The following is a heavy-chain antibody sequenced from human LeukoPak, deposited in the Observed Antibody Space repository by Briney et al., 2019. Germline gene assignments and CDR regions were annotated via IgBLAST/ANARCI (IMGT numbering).Heavy chain of an antibody. Sequence: SETLSLTCAVYGGSFSGYYWSWIRQPPGKGLEWIGEINHSGSTNYSPSLKSRVTISVDTSKNQFSLKLSSVTAADTAVYYCARKTMIVVVNWFDPWGQGTLVTVSS. CDR1: GGSFSGYY. CDR2: INHSGST. D-gene: IGHD3-22*01. J-gene: IGHJ5*02. CDR3: ARKTMIVVVNWFDP. V-gene: IGHV4-34*01.